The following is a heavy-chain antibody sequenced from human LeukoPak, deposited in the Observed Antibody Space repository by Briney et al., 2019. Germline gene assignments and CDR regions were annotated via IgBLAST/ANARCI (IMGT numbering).Heavy chain of an antibody. CDR1: GGSFSGYY. Sequence: SETLSLTCAVYGGSFSGYYWSWIRQPPGKGLEWIGEINHSGSTNYNPSLKSRVTISVDTSKNQFSLKLSSVTAADTAVYYCARGLLHSYGLYHYYMDVWGKGTTVTVSS. J-gene: IGHJ6*03. CDR2: INHSGST. V-gene: IGHV4-34*01. CDR3: ARGLLHSYGLYHYYMDV. D-gene: IGHD5-18*01.